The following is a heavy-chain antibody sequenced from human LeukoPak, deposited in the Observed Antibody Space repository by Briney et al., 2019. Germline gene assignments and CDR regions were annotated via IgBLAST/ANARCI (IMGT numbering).Heavy chain of an antibody. CDR3: ARGWGYFDY. D-gene: IGHD3-16*01. Sequence: PSETLSLTCTVSGGPITSYYWSWIRQPPGKGLEWIGYIYYSGNMNYNPSLKSRVTISLDTSKDQFSLKLSSMTAADTAVYYCARGWGYFDYWGQGTLVTVSS. V-gene: IGHV4-59*01. CDR1: GGPITSYY. CDR2: IYYSGNM. J-gene: IGHJ4*02.